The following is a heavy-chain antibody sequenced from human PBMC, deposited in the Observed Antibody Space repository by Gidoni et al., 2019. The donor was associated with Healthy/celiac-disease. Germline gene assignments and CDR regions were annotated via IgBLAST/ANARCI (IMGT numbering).Heavy chain of an antibody. Sequence: QVQLVEAGGGVVQPGGAVRLACVAAGFTVGSYAMHWVRQAPGKGLEGVAVISYDGLNTYYADSVKVRFTISRDNSKNTLYLQMNSLSAEDTAVYYCATPSNYFDYWGQGTLVTVSS. CDR1: GFTVGSYA. D-gene: IGHD3-3*02. CDR2: ISYDGLNT. CDR3: ATPSNYFDY. J-gene: IGHJ4*02. V-gene: IGHV3-30*04.